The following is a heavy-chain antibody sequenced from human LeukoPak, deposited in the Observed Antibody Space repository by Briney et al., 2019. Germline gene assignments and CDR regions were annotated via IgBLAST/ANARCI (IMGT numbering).Heavy chain of an antibody. V-gene: IGHV1-18*01. CDR1: GYTFTSYG. Sequence: ASVKVSCKASGYTFTSYGISWVRQAPGQGLEWMGWISAYNGNTNYAQKLQGRVTMTTDTSTSTAYMELSSLRSEDTAVYYCAREVNGYNTQSWFDPWGQGTLVTVSS. CDR2: ISAYNGNT. CDR3: AREVNGYNTQSWFDP. J-gene: IGHJ5*02. D-gene: IGHD5-24*01.